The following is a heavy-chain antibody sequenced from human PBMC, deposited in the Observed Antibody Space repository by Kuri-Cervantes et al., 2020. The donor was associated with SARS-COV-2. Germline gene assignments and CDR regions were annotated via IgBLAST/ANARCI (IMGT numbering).Heavy chain of an antibody. J-gene: IGHJ4*02. CDR1: GFTFSSYA. Sequence: GESLKISCAASGFTFSSYAMHWVRQAPGKVLEWVAVISYDGSNTYYADSVKGRFTISRDNSKNTLYLQMNSLRAEDTAVYYCARDGYDSSGYYLDYWGQGTLVTVSS. CDR3: ARDGYDSSGYYLDY. V-gene: IGHV3-30-3*01. D-gene: IGHD3-22*01. CDR2: ISYDGSNT.